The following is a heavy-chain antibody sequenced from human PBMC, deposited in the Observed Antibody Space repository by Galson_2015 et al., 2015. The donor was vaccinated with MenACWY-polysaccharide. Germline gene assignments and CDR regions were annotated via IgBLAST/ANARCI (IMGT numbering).Heavy chain of an antibody. J-gene: IGHJ4*02. Sequence: SLRLSCAASGFTFSGYGMHWVRQAPGKGLEWVAVISYDGSNKYYADSVKGRFTISRDNSKNTLYLQMNSLRAEDTAVYYCAKLEGELTAFDFWGQGTLVTVSS. CDR3: AKLEGELTAFDF. CDR1: GFTFSGYG. CDR2: ISYDGSNK. V-gene: IGHV3-30*18. D-gene: IGHD1-7*01.